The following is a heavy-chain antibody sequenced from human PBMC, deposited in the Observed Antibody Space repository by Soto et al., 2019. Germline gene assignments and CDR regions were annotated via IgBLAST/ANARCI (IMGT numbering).Heavy chain of an antibody. CDR1: GYTFTGYA. J-gene: IGHJ4*02. CDR2: INAGNGNT. D-gene: IGHD6-19*01. CDR3: AGGVAVAADFDY. Sequence: QVQLVQSGAEEKKPGASVKVSCKASGYTFTGYAMHWVRQAPGQRLEWMGWINAGNGNTKYSQKFQGRVTITRDTSASTAYMELSSLRSEDSAVYYCAGGVAVAADFDYWGQGTLVTVSS. V-gene: IGHV1-3*05.